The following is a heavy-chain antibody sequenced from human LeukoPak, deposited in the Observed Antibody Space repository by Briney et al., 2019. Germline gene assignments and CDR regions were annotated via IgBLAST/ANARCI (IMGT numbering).Heavy chain of an antibody. CDR2: INPSGGST. Sequence: ASVKVSCKTSGYTFTSYYIDWVRQAPGQGLEWMGIINPSGGSTNYAQKFQGRVTMTRDTSTSTVHMELSSLRSEDTAVYYCARPTGYSYRDAFDIWGQGTMVTVSS. J-gene: IGHJ3*02. V-gene: IGHV1-46*01. CDR3: ARPTGYSYRDAFDI. CDR1: GYTFTSYY. D-gene: IGHD5-18*01.